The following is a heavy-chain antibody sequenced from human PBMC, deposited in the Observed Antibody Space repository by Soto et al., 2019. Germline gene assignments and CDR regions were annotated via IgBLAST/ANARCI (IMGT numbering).Heavy chain of an antibody. CDR2: ISSTTNYI. J-gene: IGHJ4*02. Sequence: GGSLRLSCAASGFTFTRYSMNWVHRAPGKGLEWVSSISSTTNYIYYGDSMKGRFTISRDNAKNSLYLEMNSLRAEDTAVYYCARESEDLTSNFDYWGQGTLVTVSS. V-gene: IGHV3-21*06. CDR3: ARESEDLTSNFDY. CDR1: GFTFTRYS.